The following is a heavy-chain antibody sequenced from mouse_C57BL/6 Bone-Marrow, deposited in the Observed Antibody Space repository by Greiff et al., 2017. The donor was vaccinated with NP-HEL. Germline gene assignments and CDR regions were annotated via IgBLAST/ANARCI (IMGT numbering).Heavy chain of an antibody. CDR1: GFSLSTFGMG. D-gene: IGHD2-2*01. V-gene: IGHV8-8*01. Sequence: QVTLKESGPGLLQPSQTLSLTCSFSGFSLSTFGMGVGWIRQPSGQGLEWLAHIWWDDDKYYNPALKSRLTISKDTSKNQVFLKIDNVDTADTATYYCARPYGYDEGDAMDYWGQGTSVTVSS. CDR2: IWWDDDK. CDR3: ARPYGYDEGDAMDY. J-gene: IGHJ4*01.